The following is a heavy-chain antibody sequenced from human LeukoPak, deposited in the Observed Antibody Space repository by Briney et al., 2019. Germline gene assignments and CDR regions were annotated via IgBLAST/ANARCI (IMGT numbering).Heavy chain of an antibody. CDR3: ASRTGSYYPFDS. D-gene: IGHD1-26*01. J-gene: IGHJ4*02. V-gene: IGHV5-51*01. CDR2: MYPGGSVI. CDR1: GYSFSNYY. Sequence: GESLKISCKGSGYSFSNYYIDWVRQMPGKGLEWMGVMYPGGSVIRCSPSFQGQVTISADKSIDTAYLQWSSLKASDSAMYYCASRTGSYYPFDSWGQGTLVTVSS.